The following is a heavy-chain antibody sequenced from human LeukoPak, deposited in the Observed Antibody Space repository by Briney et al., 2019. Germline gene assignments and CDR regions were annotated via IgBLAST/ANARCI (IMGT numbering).Heavy chain of an antibody. J-gene: IGHJ4*02. Sequence: GGSLRLSWAASGXTFSSYELNWVRQAPGKGLEWVSYITSSGSTIYYADSVKGRFTISRDNAKNSLYLQMNSLRAEDTAVYYCATSLYFDYWGRGTLVTVSS. CDR1: GXTFSSYE. CDR2: ITSSGSTI. V-gene: IGHV3-48*03. CDR3: ATSLYFDY.